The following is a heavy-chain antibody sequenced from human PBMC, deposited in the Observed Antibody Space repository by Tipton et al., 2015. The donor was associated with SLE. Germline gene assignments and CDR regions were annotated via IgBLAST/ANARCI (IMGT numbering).Heavy chain of an antibody. V-gene: IGHV4-34*12. Sequence: TLSLTCAVYGESFNGYFWTWIRQPPGKGLEWIAEIIHSGVTNYNPSLRSRVTISVDTSRNQFSLKLRSVTAADTAVYYCARPKNGAASKWELDSWGQGTRVTVSS. D-gene: IGHD1-26*01. CDR2: IIHSGVT. J-gene: IGHJ4*02. CDR3: ARPKNGAASKWELDS. CDR1: GESFNGYF.